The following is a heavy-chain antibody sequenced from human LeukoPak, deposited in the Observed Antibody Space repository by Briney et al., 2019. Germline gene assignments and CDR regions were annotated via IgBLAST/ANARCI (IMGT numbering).Heavy chain of an antibody. Sequence: GGSLRLSCAASGFTFSSYAMSWVRQAPGKGLEWVSAISGSGDSTYYADSVKGRFTISRDNSKNTLYLQINSLRAEDTAVYYCAKVTEGDMITYGGLDYWGQGTLVTVSS. CDR3: AKVTEGDMITYGGLDY. V-gene: IGHV3-23*01. J-gene: IGHJ4*02. D-gene: IGHD3-16*01. CDR1: GFTFSSYA. CDR2: ISGSGDST.